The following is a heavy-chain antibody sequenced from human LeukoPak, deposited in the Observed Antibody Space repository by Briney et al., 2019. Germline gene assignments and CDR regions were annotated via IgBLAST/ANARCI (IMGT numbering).Heavy chain of an antibody. V-gene: IGHV3-66*01. J-gene: IGHJ3*02. CDR2: IYSGGST. CDR3: AKDWAGDPDAFDI. Sequence: PGGSLRLSCAASEFTVTTNHMTWVRQAPGKGLEWVSVIYSGGSTYYADSVKGRFTISRDNSKNTLYLQMNSLRAEDTAVYYCAKDWAGDPDAFDIWGQGTMVTVSS. CDR1: EFTVTTNH. D-gene: IGHD7-27*01.